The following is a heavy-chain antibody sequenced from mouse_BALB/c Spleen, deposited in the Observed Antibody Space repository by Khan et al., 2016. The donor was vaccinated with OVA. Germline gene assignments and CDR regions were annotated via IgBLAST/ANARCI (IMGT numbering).Heavy chain of an antibody. J-gene: IGHJ4*01. Sequence: QVQLQQSGAELAKPGASVKMSCKASGYTFTSYWMHWVKQRPGQGLEWIGYINPSTGYTEYNQKFKDKATLTTDKSSSTAYMQLSSLTSEDSAVYYCAASILFYYSMDYWCQGTSVTVSS. V-gene: IGHV1-7*01. CDR1: GYTFTSYW. D-gene: IGHD6-1*01. CDR3: AASILFYYSMDY. CDR2: INPSTGYT.